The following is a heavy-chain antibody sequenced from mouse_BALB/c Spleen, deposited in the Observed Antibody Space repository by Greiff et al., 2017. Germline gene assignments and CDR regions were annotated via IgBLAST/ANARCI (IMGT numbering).Heavy chain of an antibody. Sequence: VKLQQSGAELAKPGASVKMSCKASGYTFTSYWMHWVKQRPGQGLEWIGYINPSTGYTEYNQKFKDKATLTADKSSSTAYMQLSSLTSEDSAVYYCANPWRWGFAYWGQGTLVTVSA. CDR1: GYTFTSYW. CDR2: INPSTGYT. D-gene: IGHD4-1*01. V-gene: IGHV1-7*01. CDR3: ANPWRWGFAY. J-gene: IGHJ3*01.